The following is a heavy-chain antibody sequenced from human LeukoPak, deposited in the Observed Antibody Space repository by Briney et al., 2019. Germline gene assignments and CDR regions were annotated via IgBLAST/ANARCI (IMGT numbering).Heavy chain of an antibody. Sequence: GGSLRLSCVASGFTFRSYWMNWVRQAPGKGLEWVANIKQDGSVKYYVDSVKGRFTISRDNAKSSLYLQMNSLRAEDTAVYYCARGGTYYYHYFDYWGQGTLVTVSS. D-gene: IGHD1-26*01. CDR2: IKQDGSVK. CDR1: GFTFRSYW. CDR3: ARGGTYYYHYFDY. J-gene: IGHJ4*02. V-gene: IGHV3-7*05.